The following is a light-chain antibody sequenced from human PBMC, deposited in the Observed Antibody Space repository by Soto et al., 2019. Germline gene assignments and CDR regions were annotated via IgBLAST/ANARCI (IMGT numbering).Light chain of an antibody. CDR1: HNVSTF. CDR3: QQRNSWLT. CDR2: DAS. J-gene: IGKJ4*01. V-gene: IGKV3-11*01. Sequence: TILTQSPATLPLSPGERATLSCRASHNVSTFLAWYQQRPGQAPRLLIYDASRRAAGIPARFSGSGSGTDFTLTVSSLEPEVFAIYCCQQRNSWLTFGGGTKVEIK.